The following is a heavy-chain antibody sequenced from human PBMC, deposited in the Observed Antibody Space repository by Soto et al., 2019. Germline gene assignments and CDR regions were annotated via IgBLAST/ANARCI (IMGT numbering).Heavy chain of an antibody. Sequence: EVQLVESGGGLVQPGGSLRLSCAVSGFTFSSFEMYWVRQAPGKGLEWISYIHPSGQPIFYADSVKSRFTISRDNANNSLFLQMNSLVAEGAAVYYCARRASRWGQGTMVTVSS. J-gene: IGHJ3*01. CDR3: ARRASR. CDR1: GFTFSSFE. D-gene: IGHD1-26*01. V-gene: IGHV3-48*03. CDR2: IHPSGQPI.